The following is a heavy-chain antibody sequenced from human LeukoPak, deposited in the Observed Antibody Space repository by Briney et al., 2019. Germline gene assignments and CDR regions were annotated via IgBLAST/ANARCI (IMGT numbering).Heavy chain of an antibody. J-gene: IGHJ4*02. V-gene: IGHV4-59*01. CDR1: GGSISGFR. CDR3: ARGDSCGGDSCFDH. D-gene: IGHD2-21*02. CDR2: ISSSGST. Sequence: SETLSLTCTVSGGSISGFRWSWIRQPPGKGLEWIAYISSSGSTNYNPSLRNRVTISLDTSKKHFSLNLTSVTAADTALYLCARGDSCGGDSCFDHWGQGTLVIVSS.